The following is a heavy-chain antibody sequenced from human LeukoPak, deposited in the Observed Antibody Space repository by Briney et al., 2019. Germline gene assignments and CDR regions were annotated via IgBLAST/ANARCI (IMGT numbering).Heavy chain of an antibody. D-gene: IGHD3-22*01. CDR2: ISWNSGSI. J-gene: IGHJ3*02. CDR3: AKGSYYDISDAFDI. CDR1: GFTFDDYA. Sequence: RTGGSLRLSCAASGFTFDDYAMHWVRQAPGKGLEWVSGISWNSGSIGYADSVKGRFTISRDNAKNSLYLQMDSLRAEDMALYYCAKGSYYDISDAFDIWGQGTMVTVSS. V-gene: IGHV3-9*03.